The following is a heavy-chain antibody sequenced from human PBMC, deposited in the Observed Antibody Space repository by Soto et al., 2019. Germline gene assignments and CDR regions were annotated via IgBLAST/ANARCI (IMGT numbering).Heavy chain of an antibody. CDR2: ISSSGSII. J-gene: IGHJ4*02. V-gene: IGHV3-11*01. CDR1: GFTFSDYY. Sequence: PGGSLRLSCAASGFTFSDYYMSWIRQAPGKGLEWVSYISSSGSIIYYADSVKGRFTISRDNAKNSPYLQLNSLRAEDTAVYYCARDLGYYASDGYFDYWGQGTVVTVSS. CDR3: ARDLGYYASDGYFDY. D-gene: IGHD3-22*01.